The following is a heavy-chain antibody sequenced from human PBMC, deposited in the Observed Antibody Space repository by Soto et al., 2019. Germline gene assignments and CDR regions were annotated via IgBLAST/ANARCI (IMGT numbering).Heavy chain of an antibody. V-gene: IGHV3-33*01. Sequence: GGSLRLSCAASGFTFSSYGMHWVRQAPGKGLEWVAVIWYDGSNKYYADSVKGRFTISRDNSKNTLYLQMNSLRAEDTAVYYCARVELDDWLLPNYYYYGMDVWGQGTTVTVSS. CDR2: IWYDGSNK. D-gene: IGHD3-9*01. CDR1: GFTFSSYG. J-gene: IGHJ6*02. CDR3: ARVELDDWLLPNYYYYGMDV.